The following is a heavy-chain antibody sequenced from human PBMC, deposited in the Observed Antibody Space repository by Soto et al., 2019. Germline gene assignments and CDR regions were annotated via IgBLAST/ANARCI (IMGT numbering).Heavy chain of an antibody. D-gene: IGHD1-26*01. V-gene: IGHV3-21*01. CDR1: GFTFSSYS. Sequence: EVQLVESGGGLVKPGGSLRLSCAASGFTFSSYSMNWVHQAPGKGLEWVSSISSSSSYIYYADSVKGRFTISRDNAKNSLYLQMNSLRAEDTAVYYCARASGSYYRPHFDYWGQGTLVTVSS. CDR3: ARASGSYYRPHFDY. J-gene: IGHJ4*02. CDR2: ISSSSSYI.